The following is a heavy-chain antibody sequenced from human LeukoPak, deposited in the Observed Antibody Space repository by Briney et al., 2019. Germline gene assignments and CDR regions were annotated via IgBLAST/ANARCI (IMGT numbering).Heavy chain of an antibody. D-gene: IGHD6-13*01. CDR1: GGSISSGSYY. CDR3: ARVPGRIAAAGKGNWFDP. Sequence: SETLSLTCTVSGGSISSGSYYWSWIRQPAGKGLEWIGRIYTSGSTNYNPSLKSRVTISVDTSKNQFSLKLSSVTAADTAVYYCARVPGRIAAAGKGNWFDPWGQGTLVTVSS. J-gene: IGHJ5*02. CDR2: IYTSGST. V-gene: IGHV4-61*02.